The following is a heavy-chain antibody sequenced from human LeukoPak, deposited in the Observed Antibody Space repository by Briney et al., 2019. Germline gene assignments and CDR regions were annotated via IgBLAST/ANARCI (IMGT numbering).Heavy chain of an antibody. CDR2: ISYDGSNK. CDR1: GFTFSSYG. J-gene: IGHJ4*02. D-gene: IGHD3-22*01. Sequence: RAGGSLRLSCAASGFTFSSYGMHWVRQAPGKGLEWVAVISYDGSNKYYADSVKGRFTISRDNSKNTLYLQMNGLRAEDTAVYYCYIPYYDTSAYKGYWGQGTLVTVSS. CDR3: YIPYYDTSAYKGY. V-gene: IGHV3-30*03.